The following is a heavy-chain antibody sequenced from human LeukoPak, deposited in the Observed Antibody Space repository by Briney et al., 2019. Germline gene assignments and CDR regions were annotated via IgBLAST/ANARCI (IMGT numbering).Heavy chain of an antibody. V-gene: IGHV5-51*01. CDR1: GYSFTSYW. CDR2: IYPGDSDT. CDR3: ARPAYDILTGYQGYYFDY. J-gene: IGHJ4*02. D-gene: IGHD3-9*01. Sequence: GESLKISCKGSGYSFTSYWIGWVRQMPGKGLECMGIIYPGDSDTRYSPSFQCQVTISADKSISTAYLQWSSLKASDTAMYYCARPAYDILTGYQGYYFDYWGQGTLVTVSS.